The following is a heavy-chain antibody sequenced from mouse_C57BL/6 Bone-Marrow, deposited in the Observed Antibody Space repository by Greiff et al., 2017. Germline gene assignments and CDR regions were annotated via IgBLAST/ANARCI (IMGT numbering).Heavy chain of an antibody. Sequence: QVQLKQSGPELVKPGASVKISCKASGYAFSSSWMNWVKQRPGKGLEWIGRIYPGDGDTNYNGKFKGKATLTADKSSSTAYMQLSSLTSEDSAVYFCARSDYGRGYFDYWGQGTTLTVSS. J-gene: IGHJ2*01. CDR2: IYPGDGDT. D-gene: IGHD1-1*01. V-gene: IGHV1-82*01. CDR1: GYAFSSSW. CDR3: ARSDYGRGYFDY.